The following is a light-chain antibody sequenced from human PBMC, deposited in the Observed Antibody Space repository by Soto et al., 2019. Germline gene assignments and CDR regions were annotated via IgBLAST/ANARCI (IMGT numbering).Light chain of an antibody. CDR1: QSVSNNY. Sequence: QSRCTLSPSTGERATLSCRASQSVSNNYLAWYQQKPGQPPRLLIYGASNRATGIPDRFSGSGSGTDFTLTISRLEPEDFAVYYCQQYGSCTVRFGQGIRLEIK. J-gene: IGKJ5*01. CDR3: QQYGSCTVR. V-gene: IGKV3-20*01. CDR2: GAS.